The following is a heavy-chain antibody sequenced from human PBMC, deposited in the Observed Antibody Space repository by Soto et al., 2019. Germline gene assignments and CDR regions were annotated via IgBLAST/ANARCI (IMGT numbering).Heavy chain of an antibody. V-gene: IGHV3-74*01. CDR3: ASTVVTGY. CDR1: GFTFSSDW. J-gene: IGHJ4*02. D-gene: IGHD2-15*01. Sequence: EVQLVESGGGLVQPGGSLRLSCAVSGFTFSSDWMHWVRQAPGKGLVWVSRINSDGSSTSYADSVKGRFTISRDNATNTLSLQMNSLSAEATAVYYCASTVVTGYWGQGTLVTVSS. CDR2: INSDGSST.